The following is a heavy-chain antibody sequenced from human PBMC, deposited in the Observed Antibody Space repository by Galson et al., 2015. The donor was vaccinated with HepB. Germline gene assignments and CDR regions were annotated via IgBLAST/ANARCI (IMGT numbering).Heavy chain of an antibody. CDR2: IDWDDDK. CDR1: GFSLSTSGMC. V-gene: IGHV2-70*11. CDR3: ARSTASWGCFDY. D-gene: IGHD3-16*01. Sequence: GFSLSTSGMCVSWLRQPPGKALEWLARIDWDDDKYYSTSLKTRLTISKDTSKNQVVLTMTNMDPVDTATYYCARSTASWGCFDYWGQGTLVTVSS. J-gene: IGHJ4*02.